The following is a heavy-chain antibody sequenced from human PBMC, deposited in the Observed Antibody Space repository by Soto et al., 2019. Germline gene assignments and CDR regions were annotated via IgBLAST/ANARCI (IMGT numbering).Heavy chain of an antibody. CDR1: ADSFSSYG. J-gene: IGHJ4*02. D-gene: IGHD3-3*01. V-gene: IGHV1-69*01. CDR2: IIPIFGTT. CDR3: ARVFPDGWVEPGVVRGYLDT. Sequence: QVQLVQSGAEVKEPGSAVKVSCKAPADSFSSYGIIWVRQAPGQGLEWMGGIIPIFGTTNYAEKFQGRVTITADESTNTAYMELSSLRSEDTALYYCARVFPDGWVEPGVVRGYLDTWGRGTLVTVSS.